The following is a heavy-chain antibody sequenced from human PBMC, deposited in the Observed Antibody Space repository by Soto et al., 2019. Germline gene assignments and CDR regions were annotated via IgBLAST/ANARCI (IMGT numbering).Heavy chain of an antibody. V-gene: IGHV1-69*13. CDR1: GGTFSSYA. CDR3: AKYYYDSSGYYSDYYYGMDV. CDR2: IIPIFGTA. D-gene: IGHD3-22*01. J-gene: IGHJ6*02. Sequence: SVKVSCTASGGTFSSYAISRVRQALGQGLEWVGGIIPIFGTANYAQKFQGRVTITADESTSTAYMELSSLRSEDTAVYYCAKYYYDSSGYYSDYYYGMDVWGQGTTVTVSS.